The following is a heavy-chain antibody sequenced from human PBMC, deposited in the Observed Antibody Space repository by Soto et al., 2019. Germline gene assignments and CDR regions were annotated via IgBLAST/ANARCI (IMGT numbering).Heavy chain of an antibody. D-gene: IGHD2-21*02. V-gene: IGHV3-74*01. CDR3: ARESGDWPLNWFDP. Sequence: XGSLRLFSAASGFNVSNHCVHGVRQRPAEGLVWVSRITSDGKSKAYAESVKGRFAISRDNAKNTLYLQMNGLTAEDTAVYYCARESGDWPLNWFDPWGQGTLVTVSS. J-gene: IGHJ5*02. CDR2: ITSDGKSK. CDR1: GFNVSNHC.